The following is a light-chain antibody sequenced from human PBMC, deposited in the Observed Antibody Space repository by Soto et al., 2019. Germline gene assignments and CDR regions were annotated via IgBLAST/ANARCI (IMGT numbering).Light chain of an antibody. V-gene: IGKV3-20*01. CDR1: QSVSSN. CDR3: QQYGSSPWT. Sequence: EIAMTQSPATLSVSPGERATLSCSASQSVSSNLAWYQQRPGQAPRLLVYGASTRATGIPDRFSGSGSGTDFTLTISRLEPEDFAVYYCQQYGSSPWTYGQGTKVDIK. CDR2: GAS. J-gene: IGKJ1*01.